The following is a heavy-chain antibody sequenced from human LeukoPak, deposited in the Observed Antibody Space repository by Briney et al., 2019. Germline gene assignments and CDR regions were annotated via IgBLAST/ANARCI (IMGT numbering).Heavy chain of an antibody. Sequence: SVKVSCKASGGTFSSYAISWVRQAPGQGLEWMGGIIPIFGTANYAQKFQGKVTITADESTSTAYMELSSLRSEDTAVYYCARSVVVPAAIHPFYYYMDVWGKGTTVTVSS. V-gene: IGHV1-69*13. J-gene: IGHJ6*03. D-gene: IGHD2-2*01. CDR3: ARSVVVPAAIHPFYYYMDV. CDR2: IIPIFGTA. CDR1: GGTFSSYA.